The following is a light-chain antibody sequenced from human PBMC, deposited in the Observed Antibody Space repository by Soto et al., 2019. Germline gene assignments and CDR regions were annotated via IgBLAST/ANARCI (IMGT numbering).Light chain of an antibody. CDR2: EVS. Sequence: QSVLTQPASVSGSPGQSITISCSGTSSDVDSYDHVAWYQQFPGKTPKLMIYEVSNRPSGVSSRFSGSKSGNTASLTISGLQAEDEADYYCISYTGSSTSYVFGSGTKVTVL. CDR3: ISYTGSSTSYV. J-gene: IGLJ1*01. CDR1: SSDVDSYDH. V-gene: IGLV2-14*01.